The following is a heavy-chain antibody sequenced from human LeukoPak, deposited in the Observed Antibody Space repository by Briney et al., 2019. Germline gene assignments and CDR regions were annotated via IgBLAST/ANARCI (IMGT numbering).Heavy chain of an antibody. Sequence: GASVKVSCKASGYTFTSYAMHWVRQAPAQRLEWMGWINAGNGNTKYSQKFQGRVTITRDTSASTAYMELSSLRSEDTAVYYCARGEYCSGGSCYPENDAFDIWGQGTMVTVSS. CDR2: INAGNGNT. D-gene: IGHD2-15*01. J-gene: IGHJ3*02. CDR3: ARGEYCSGGSCYPENDAFDI. CDR1: GYTFTSYA. V-gene: IGHV1-3*01.